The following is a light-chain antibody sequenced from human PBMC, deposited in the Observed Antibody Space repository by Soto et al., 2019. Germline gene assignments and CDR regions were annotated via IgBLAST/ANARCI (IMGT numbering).Light chain of an antibody. CDR2: RAS. J-gene: IGKJ1*01. Sequence: DIQMTQSPSTLSASVGDRVTITCRASQSLSSWVSWYQHKPGKAPKLLIYRASSLEAGVPSRFSGSGSGTEFTLTISSLQPDDFATYFCQQYLTVARTFGQGTKVEI. CDR1: QSLSSW. V-gene: IGKV1-5*03. CDR3: QQYLTVART.